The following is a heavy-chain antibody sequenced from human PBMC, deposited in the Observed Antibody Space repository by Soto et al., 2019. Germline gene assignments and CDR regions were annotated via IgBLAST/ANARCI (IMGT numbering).Heavy chain of an antibody. CDR2: IWFDGSNK. Sequence: PGGSLRLSCAASGFTFSSYGMHWVRQAPGKGLEWVAVIWFDGSNKFYADSVKGRFTISRDNSKNTLYLQMNSLRAEDTAVYYCAKEKSTLHSGYDEPPYYFDYWGQGTLVTVSS. CDR3: AKEKSTLHSGYDEPPYYFDY. V-gene: IGHV3-33*06. D-gene: IGHD5-12*01. J-gene: IGHJ4*02. CDR1: GFTFSSYG.